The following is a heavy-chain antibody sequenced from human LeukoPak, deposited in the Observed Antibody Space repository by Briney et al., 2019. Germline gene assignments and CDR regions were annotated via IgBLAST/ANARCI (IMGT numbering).Heavy chain of an antibody. J-gene: IGHJ4*02. D-gene: IGHD3-10*01. CDR2: IYYSGST. Sequence: SETLSLTCTVSGGSISSYYWSWIRQPPGKGLEWIGYIYYSGSTNYIPSLKSRVTISVDTSKNQFSLKLSSVTAADTAVYYCARDGGYYFDYWAREPWSPSPQ. CDR3: ARDGGYYFDY. CDR1: GGSISSYY. V-gene: IGHV4-59*01.